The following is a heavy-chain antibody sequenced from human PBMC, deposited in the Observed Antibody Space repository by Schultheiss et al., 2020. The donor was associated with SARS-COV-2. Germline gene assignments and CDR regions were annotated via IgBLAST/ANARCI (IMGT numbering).Heavy chain of an antibody. V-gene: IGHV3-73*01. J-gene: IGHJ3*02. CDR1: GFTFSGSG. CDR3: TTDSSGWTNDAFDI. CDR2: IRSKTNNYET. Sequence: GESLKISCAASGFTFSGSGIHWVRQASGKGLEWVGRIRSKTNNYETAYAESVKGRFTISRDDSKNTLYLQMNSLKTEDTAVYYCTTDSSGWTNDAFDIWGQGTMVTVSS. D-gene: IGHD6-19*01.